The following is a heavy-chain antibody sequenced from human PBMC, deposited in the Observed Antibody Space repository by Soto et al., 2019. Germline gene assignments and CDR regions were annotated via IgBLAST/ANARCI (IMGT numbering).Heavy chain of an antibody. J-gene: IGHJ6*02. CDR1: GGSISSYY. D-gene: IGHD4-17*01. Sequence: SETLSLTCSVSGGSISSYYWSWIRQSPGKGLEWIGCIYYSGNTNYNPSLKSRVTISVNTSKNQFSLRLTSVTAADTAVYYCARAAVTHERYHYGMDVWGQGTTVTVSS. CDR3: ARAAVTHERYHYGMDV. CDR2: IYYSGNT. V-gene: IGHV4-59*01.